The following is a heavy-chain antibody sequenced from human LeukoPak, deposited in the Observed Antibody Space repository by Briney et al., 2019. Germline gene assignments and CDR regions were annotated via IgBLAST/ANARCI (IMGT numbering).Heavy chain of an antibody. V-gene: IGHV1-8*01. CDR3: ARKRRGYGGYEH. J-gene: IGHJ1*01. CDR2: MNPNSGNT. CDR1: GYTFTSYD. D-gene: IGHD5-12*01. Sequence: GASVKVSCKASGYTFTSYDINWVRQATGQGLEWMGWMNPNSGNTGYAQKFQGRVTMTRNTSISTAYMELSSLRSEDTAVYYCARKRRGYGGYEHWGQGTLVTVSS.